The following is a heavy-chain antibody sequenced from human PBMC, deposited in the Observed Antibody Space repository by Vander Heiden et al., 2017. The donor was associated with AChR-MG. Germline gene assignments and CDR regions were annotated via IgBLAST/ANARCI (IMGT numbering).Heavy chain of an antibody. D-gene: IGHD6-6*01. Sequence: EVQLVESGGGLVQPGGSLRLSCAASGFTFSSYWMHWVRQAPGKGLVWVSRINSDGSSTSYADSVKCRFTISRDNAKNTLYLQMNSLRAEDTAVYYCAKEIGGHSSSSRHFDYWGQGTLVTVSS. V-gene: IGHV3-74*01. CDR2: INSDGSST. CDR1: GFTFSSYW. CDR3: AKEIGGHSSSSRHFDY. J-gene: IGHJ4*02.